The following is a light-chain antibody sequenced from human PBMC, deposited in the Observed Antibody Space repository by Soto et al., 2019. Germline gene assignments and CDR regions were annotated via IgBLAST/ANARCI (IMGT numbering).Light chain of an antibody. CDR1: QSVSSSY. J-gene: IGKJ2*01. CDR2: GAS. CDR3: QQYGSSPYT. Sequence: VLTQSPGTLSLSPGERATLSCRASQSVSSSYLAWYQQKPGQAPRLLIYGASSRATGIPDRFSGSGSGTDFTLTTSRLEPEDFAVYYCQQYGSSPYTFGQGTK. V-gene: IGKV3-20*01.